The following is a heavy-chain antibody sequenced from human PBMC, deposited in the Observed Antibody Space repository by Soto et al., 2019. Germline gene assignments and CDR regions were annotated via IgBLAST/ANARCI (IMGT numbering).Heavy chain of an antibody. CDR1: GGTFSSYA. V-gene: IGHV1-69*13. Sequence: ASVKVSCKASGGTFSSYAISWVRQAPGQGLEWMGGIIPIFGTANYAQKFQGRVTITADESTSTAYMELSSLRSEDTAVYYCASVDGVAVAGTGYYYGMDVWGQGTTVTVSS. CDR3: ASVDGVAVAGTGYYYGMDV. J-gene: IGHJ6*02. CDR2: IIPIFGTA. D-gene: IGHD6-19*01.